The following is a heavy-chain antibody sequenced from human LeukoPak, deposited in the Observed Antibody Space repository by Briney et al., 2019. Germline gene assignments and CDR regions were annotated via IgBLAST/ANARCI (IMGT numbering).Heavy chain of an antibody. Sequence: LPGGSLRLSCAASGFTFSSYEMNWVRQAPGKGLVWVSRINSDGSSTSYADSVKGRFTISRDNAKNTLYLQMNSLRAEDTAVYYCARDSGYDDDAFDIWGQGTMVTVSS. CDR2: INSDGSST. V-gene: IGHV3-74*01. CDR3: ARDSGYDDDAFDI. CDR1: GFTFSSYE. J-gene: IGHJ3*02. D-gene: IGHD5-12*01.